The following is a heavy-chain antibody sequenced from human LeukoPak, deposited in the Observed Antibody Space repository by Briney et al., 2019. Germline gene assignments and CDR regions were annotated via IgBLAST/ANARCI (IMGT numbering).Heavy chain of an antibody. CDR1: GYTFTSYG. Sequence: GASVKVSCKASGYTFTSYGISWVRQAPGQGLEWMGWISAYNGNTNYAQKLQGRVTMTTDTSTSTAYMELRSVRSDDTAVYYCARECVSSTSCKPLSGYYMDVWGKGTTVTISS. J-gene: IGHJ6*03. V-gene: IGHV1-18*01. CDR2: ISAYNGNT. CDR3: ARECVSSTSCKPLSGYYMDV. D-gene: IGHD2-2*01.